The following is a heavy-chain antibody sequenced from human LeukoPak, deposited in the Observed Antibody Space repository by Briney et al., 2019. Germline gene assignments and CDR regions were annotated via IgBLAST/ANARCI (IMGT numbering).Heavy chain of an antibody. D-gene: IGHD6-13*01. J-gene: IGHJ6*04. V-gene: IGHV3-21*01. CDR1: GFTFSSYS. Sequence: GGSLRLSCAASGFTFSSYSMNWVRQAPGKGLEWVSSISSSSSYIYYADSVKGRFTISRDNAKNSLYLQMNSLRAEDTAVYYCARGVIAAAAYYYGMDVWGKGTTVIVSS. CDR3: ARGVIAAAAYYYGMDV. CDR2: ISSSSSYI.